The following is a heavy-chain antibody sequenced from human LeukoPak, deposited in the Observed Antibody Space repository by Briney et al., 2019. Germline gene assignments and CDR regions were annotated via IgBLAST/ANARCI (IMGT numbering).Heavy chain of an antibody. J-gene: IGHJ4*02. D-gene: IGHD3-3*01. CDR2: IKSKTDGGTT. CDR1: GFTFSNAW. CDR3: TTDILNGRYDFWSGYYS. Sequence: GGSLRLSCAASGFTFSNAWMSWVRQAPGKGLEWVGRIKSKTDGGTTDYAAPVKGRFTISRDDSKNTLYLQMNSLKTEDTAVYYCTTDILNGRYDFWSGYYSWGQGTLVTVSS. V-gene: IGHV3-15*01.